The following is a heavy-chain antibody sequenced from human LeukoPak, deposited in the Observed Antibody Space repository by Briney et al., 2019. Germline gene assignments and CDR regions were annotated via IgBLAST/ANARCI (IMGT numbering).Heavy chain of an antibody. V-gene: IGHV3-13*01. CDR3: VREARGYHYTYFDY. J-gene: IGHJ4*02. Sequence: GGSLRLSYTASGFTLGSHDMPWVRQIPGQGLEWVAAVSSGFHAFFADSVQGRFTVSREDARNSLYLQMNSLRAGDTAVYYCVREARGYHYTYFDYWGQGTLVTVSS. CDR1: GFTLGSHD. CDR2: VSSGFHA. D-gene: IGHD5-18*01.